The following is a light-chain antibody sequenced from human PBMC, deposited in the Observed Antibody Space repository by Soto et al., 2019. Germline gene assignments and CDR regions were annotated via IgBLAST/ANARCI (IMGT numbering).Light chain of an antibody. J-gene: IGLJ1*01. CDR2: EVS. CDR1: SSDVGTYNY. V-gene: IGLV2-8*01. CDR3: SSYAGSNNFNV. Sequence: QSALTQPPSASGSPGQSVTISCSCTSSDVGTYNYVSWYQQHPGKAPKLMIYEVSKRPSGVPDRFSGSKSGNTASLTVSGLQAEDEADYYCSSYAGSNNFNVFGTGTKLTVL.